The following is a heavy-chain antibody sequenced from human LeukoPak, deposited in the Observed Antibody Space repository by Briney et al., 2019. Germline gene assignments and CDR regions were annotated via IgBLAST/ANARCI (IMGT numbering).Heavy chain of an antibody. V-gene: IGHV1-2*02. J-gene: IGHJ3*02. CDR1: GYTFTVYY. CDR3: ARVLWPENAFDI. Sequence: ASVKVSCKASGYTFTVYYMHWVRQAPGQGLEWMGWISPNSGGTNYAQKLQGRVTMTRDTSISTAYMELSRLRSDDTAVYYCARVLWPENAFDIWGQGTMVTVSS. CDR2: ISPNSGGT.